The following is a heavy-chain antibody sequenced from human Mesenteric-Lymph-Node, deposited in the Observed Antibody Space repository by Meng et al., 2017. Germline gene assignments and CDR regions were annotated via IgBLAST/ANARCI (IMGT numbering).Heavy chain of an antibody. CDR1: GYTFTGYY. Sequence: ASVKVSCKASGYTFTGYYMHWVRQAPGQGLEWMGWINPNSGGTNYAQKFQGRVTMTRDTSISTAYMELSRLRSDDTAVYYCAKGFWATGRHYNPSDYWSQGTLVTVSS. D-gene: IGHD3-10*01. CDR2: INPNSGGT. CDR3: AKGFWATGRHYNPSDY. J-gene: IGHJ4*02. V-gene: IGHV1-2*02.